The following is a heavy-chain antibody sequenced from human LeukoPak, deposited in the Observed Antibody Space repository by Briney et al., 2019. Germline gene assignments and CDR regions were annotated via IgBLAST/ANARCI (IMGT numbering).Heavy chain of an antibody. J-gene: IGHJ4*02. V-gene: IGHV4-34*01. CDR1: GGSISSYY. CDR2: INRSGST. D-gene: IGHD3/OR15-3a*01. CDR3: ARGRTGYRSYGAY. Sequence: PSETLSLTCTVSGGSISSYYWSWIRQPPGKGLEWIGEINRSGSTNYNPSLKSRVTISVDTSKNQFSLKLSSVTAADTAVYYCARGRTGYRSYGAYWGQGTLVTVSS.